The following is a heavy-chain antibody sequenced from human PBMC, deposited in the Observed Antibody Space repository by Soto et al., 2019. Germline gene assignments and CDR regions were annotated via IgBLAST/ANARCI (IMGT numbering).Heavy chain of an antibody. V-gene: IGHV2-5*02. CDR3: ALLLAGHVAY. Sequence: QITLKESGPPLVKPTQTLTLTCTFSGFSFGTIGVGVGWIRQPPGQTLKCLAPIYWDDDERYSPSLKSRLTITKNTSKNQVVLTMTNIDPVDTATYCCALLLAGHVAYWGQGALVTVSS. CDR1: GFSFGTIGVG. CDR2: IYWDDDE. D-gene: IGHD5-12*01. J-gene: IGHJ4*02.